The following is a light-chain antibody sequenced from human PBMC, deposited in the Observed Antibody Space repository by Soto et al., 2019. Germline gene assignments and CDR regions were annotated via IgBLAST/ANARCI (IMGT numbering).Light chain of an antibody. CDR3: SSNTVSRTGV. V-gene: IGLV2-14*01. J-gene: IGLJ2*01. CDR2: DVS. CDR1: TSDIGGYNY. Sequence: QSALTQPASVSGSPGQSITISCSGTTSDIGGYNYVSWYQQHPDKAPKFMIYDVSNRPSGVSNRFSGSKSGNTASLTISGLQAEDEADYYCSSNTVSRTGVFGGGNKLTVL.